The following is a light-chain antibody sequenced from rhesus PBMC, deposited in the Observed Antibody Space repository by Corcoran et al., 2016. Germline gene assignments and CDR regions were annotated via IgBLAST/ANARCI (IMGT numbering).Light chain of an antibody. CDR2: EVS. CDR3: MQGIPLPPLA. Sequence: DIVMTQTPLSLPVTPGEPASISCRSSQSLQHSGGTTYLDWYQQKPGQSPQLLIYEVSNRAFGVPDRLRGSWSGTDFTLKISRVEAEDVWIYYCMQGIPLPPLAFGGGAKVEIK. V-gene: IGKV2-72*02. CDR1: QSLQHSGGTTY. J-gene: IGKJ4*01.